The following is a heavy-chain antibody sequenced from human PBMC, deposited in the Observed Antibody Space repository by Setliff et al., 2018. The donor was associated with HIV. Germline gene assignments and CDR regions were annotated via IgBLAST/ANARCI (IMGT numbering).Heavy chain of an antibody. Sequence: NPSETLSLTCVVSGGSISDDNWWSWVRQPPGKGLEWIGEIYHSGSTTYNPSLNSRVTISVDNSKHQFSLKLTSVTAADTAFYFCARGPGPAFSNFWSGYYTGRAFDIWGQGTMVTVS. CDR3: ARGPGPAFSNFWSGYYTGRAFDI. V-gene: IGHV4-4*02. CDR2: IYHSGST. D-gene: IGHD3-3*01. J-gene: IGHJ3*02. CDR1: GGSISDDNW.